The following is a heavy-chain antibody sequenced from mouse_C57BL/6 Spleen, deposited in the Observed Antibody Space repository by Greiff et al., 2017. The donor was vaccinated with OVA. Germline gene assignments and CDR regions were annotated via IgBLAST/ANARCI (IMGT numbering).Heavy chain of an antibody. V-gene: IGHV3-6*01. CDR1: GYSITSGYY. CDR3: AGNYYGSSPFDY. J-gene: IGHJ2*01. Sequence: EVQLQQSGPGLVKPSQSLSLTCSVTGYSITSGYYWNWIRQFPGNKLEWMGYISYDGSNNYNPSLKNRISITRDTSKNQFFLKLNSVTTEDTATYYCAGNYYGSSPFDYWGQGTTLTVSS. CDR2: ISYDGSN. D-gene: IGHD1-1*01.